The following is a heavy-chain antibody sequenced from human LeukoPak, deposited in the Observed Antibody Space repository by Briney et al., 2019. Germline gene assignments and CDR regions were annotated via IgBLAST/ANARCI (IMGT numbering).Heavy chain of an antibody. J-gene: IGHJ4*02. Sequence: PSETLSLTCTVSGGSIGSGTYYWGWIRQSPGKGLEWIGSIFYSGSTNYNPSLKSRVTISVDTSKNQFSLRVTSVTAADTAVYYCGRFGLKNWNYVDYWGQGTLVTVSS. V-gene: IGHV4-39*07. CDR1: GGSIGSGTYY. CDR2: IFYSGST. D-gene: IGHD3/OR15-3a*01. CDR3: GRFGLKNWNYVDY.